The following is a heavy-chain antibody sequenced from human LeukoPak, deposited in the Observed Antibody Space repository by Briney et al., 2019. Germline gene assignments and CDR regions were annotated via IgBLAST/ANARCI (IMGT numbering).Heavy chain of an antibody. CDR2: IYSSGST. D-gene: IGHD1-26*01. CDR3: ARDLLPGATDAFDI. V-gene: IGHV4-4*07. Sequence: KSSETLSLTCTVSGGSISSYYWNWIRQPAGKGLEWIGRIYSSGSTNYNPSLKSRVTMSVDTSKNQFSLNLSSVTAADTAVYYCARDLLPGATDAFDIWGQGTMVTVSS. J-gene: IGHJ3*02. CDR1: GGSISSYY.